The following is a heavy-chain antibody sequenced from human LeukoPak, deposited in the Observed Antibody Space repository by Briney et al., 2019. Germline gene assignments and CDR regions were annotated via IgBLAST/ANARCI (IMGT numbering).Heavy chain of an antibody. J-gene: IGHJ3*02. CDR3: ASADLIAAAGPGAFDI. CDR1: GFTFSSYE. V-gene: IGHV3-48*03. D-gene: IGHD6-13*01. CDR2: ISSSGSTI. Sequence: SGGSLRLSCAASGFTFSSYEMNWVRQAPGKGLEWVSYISSSGSTIYYADSVKGRFTISRDNAKNSLYLQMNSLRAEDTAVYYCASADLIAAAGPGAFDIWGQGTMVTVSS.